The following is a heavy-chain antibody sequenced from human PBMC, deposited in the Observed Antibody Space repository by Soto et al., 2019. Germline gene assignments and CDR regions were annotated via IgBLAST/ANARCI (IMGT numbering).Heavy chain of an antibody. Sequence: PGGSLRLSCAASGFTFSTYAMSWVRQSPAKGLEWVSAIHGDGAKTFYADSVKGRFTISRDNSQNTVSLQMNSLRAEDMAIYYCAREYSGLSPWLEHWGQGTLVTVSS. CDR3: AREYSGLSPWLEH. D-gene: IGHD6-6*01. CDR2: IHGDGAKT. V-gene: IGHV3-23*01. CDR1: GFTFSTYA. J-gene: IGHJ1*01.